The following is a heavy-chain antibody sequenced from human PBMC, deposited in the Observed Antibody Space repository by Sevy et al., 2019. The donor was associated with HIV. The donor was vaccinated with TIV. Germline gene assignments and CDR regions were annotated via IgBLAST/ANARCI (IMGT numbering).Heavy chain of an antibody. CDR2: IYPGDSDT. CDR3: ARRGYYDSSGYYYKDYYYYGMDV. D-gene: IGHD3-22*01. V-gene: IGHV5-51*01. Sequence: GESLKISCKGSGYSFTSYWIGWVRQMPGKGLEWMGIIYPGDSDTRYSPSFQGQVTISADKSISTAYLQWSSLKASDTAMYYCARRGYYDSSGYYYKDYYYYGMDVWGQGTTLTVSS. J-gene: IGHJ6*02. CDR1: GYSFTSYW.